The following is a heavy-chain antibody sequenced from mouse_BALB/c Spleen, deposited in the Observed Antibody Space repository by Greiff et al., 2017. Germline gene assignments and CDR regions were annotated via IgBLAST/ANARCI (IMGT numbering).Heavy chain of an antibody. Sequence: QVQLQQSGAELVRPGASVTLSCKASGYTFTDYEMHWVKQTPVHGLEWIGAIDPETGGTAYNQKFKGKATLTADKSSSTAYMELRSLKSEDSAVYYCTRFGNYEEADWGQGTLVTVSA. V-gene: IGHV1-15*01. CDR1: GYTFTDYE. CDR3: TRFGNYEEAD. D-gene: IGHD2-1*01. J-gene: IGHJ3*01. CDR2: IDPETGGT.